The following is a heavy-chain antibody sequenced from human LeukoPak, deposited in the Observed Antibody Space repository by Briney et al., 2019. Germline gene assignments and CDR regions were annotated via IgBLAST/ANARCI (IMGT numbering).Heavy chain of an antibody. CDR3: AKDKALYYYDSSGYLAYYYYYMDV. D-gene: IGHD3-22*01. CDR2: ISGSGIST. J-gene: IGHJ6*03. V-gene: IGHV3-23*01. Sequence: GGSLRLSCAASGFTFSSYAMSWVRQAPGKGLEWVSGISGSGISTYYADSVKGRFTIPRDNSKNTLYLQMNSLRAEDTAVYYCAKDKALYYYDSSGYLAYYYYYMDVWGKGTTVTVSS. CDR1: GFTFSSYA.